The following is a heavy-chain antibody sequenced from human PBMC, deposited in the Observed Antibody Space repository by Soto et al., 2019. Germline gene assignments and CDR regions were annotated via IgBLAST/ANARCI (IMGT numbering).Heavy chain of an antibody. CDR2: IYHSGST. CDR3: AGTYSSSWSHWFDP. J-gene: IGHJ5*02. D-gene: IGHD6-13*01. V-gene: IGHV4-30-2*01. CDR1: GGSISSGGYS. Sequence: SETLSLTCAVSGGSISSGGYSWSWIRQPPGKGLEWIGYIYHSGSTYYNPSLKSRVTISVDRSKNQFSLKLSSVTAADTAVYYCAGTYSSSWSHWFDPWGQGTRVTVSS.